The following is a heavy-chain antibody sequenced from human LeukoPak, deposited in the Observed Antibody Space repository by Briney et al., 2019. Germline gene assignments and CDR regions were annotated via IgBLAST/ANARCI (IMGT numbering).Heavy chain of an antibody. J-gene: IGHJ6*02. V-gene: IGHV4-4*07. CDR2: IYTSGST. CDR3: ARGVRAVIISYYYYYYRLDV. D-gene: IGHD3-10*02. Sequence: SETLSLTCTVSGGSISSYYWSWIRQAAGKGLEWIGRIYTSGSTNYNPSLKSPVTMSVDTSKNQFSLKLSSVTAADTAVYYCARGVRAVIISYYYYYYRLDVWGQGTTVTVYS. CDR1: GGSISSYY.